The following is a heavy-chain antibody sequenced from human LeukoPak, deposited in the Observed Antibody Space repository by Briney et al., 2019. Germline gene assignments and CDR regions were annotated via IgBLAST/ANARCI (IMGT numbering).Heavy chain of an antibody. CDR3: ARPSLAPVKGLRGQYYGMDV. D-gene: IGHD4-17*01. Sequence: AGESRKISCKGSGYSFTSYWIGWMRQMPGKGLEWMGIIYPGDSDTRYSPSFHGQVTISADKSISTAYLQWSSLKASDTAMYYCARPSLAPVKGLRGQYYGMDVWGQGTTVTVSS. CDR1: GYSFTSYW. CDR2: IYPGDSDT. J-gene: IGHJ6*02. V-gene: IGHV5-51*01.